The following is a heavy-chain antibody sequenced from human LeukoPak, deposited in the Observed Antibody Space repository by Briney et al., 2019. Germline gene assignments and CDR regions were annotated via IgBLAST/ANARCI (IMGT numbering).Heavy chain of an antibody. CDR3: ARGYYDNSGYSNPFDY. J-gene: IGHJ4*02. V-gene: IGHV4-59*01. CDR1: GGSISTSY. D-gene: IGHD3-22*01. CDR2: VHHSGST. Sequence: SETLSLTCTVSGGSISTSYWSWLRQPPGKGLEWIGYVHHSGSTNYNPSLKSRVTISIDTSKNQFSLKLSPVTAADTAVYYCARGYYDNSGYSNPFDYWGQGTLVTVSS.